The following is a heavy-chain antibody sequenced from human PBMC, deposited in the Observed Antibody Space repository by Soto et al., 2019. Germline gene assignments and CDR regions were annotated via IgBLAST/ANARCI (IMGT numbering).Heavy chain of an antibody. J-gene: IGHJ4*02. CDR1: GGTFSSYA. Sequence: QVQLVQSGAEVKKPGSSVKVSCKASGGTFSSYAISWVRQAPGQGLEWMGGIIPIFGTANYAQKFQGRVAITADESTSTAYMELSSLRSEDTAVYYCARGGVAAAGTDYTFDYWGQGTLVTVSS. D-gene: IGHD6-13*01. V-gene: IGHV1-69*12. CDR3: ARGGVAAAGTDYTFDY. CDR2: IIPIFGTA.